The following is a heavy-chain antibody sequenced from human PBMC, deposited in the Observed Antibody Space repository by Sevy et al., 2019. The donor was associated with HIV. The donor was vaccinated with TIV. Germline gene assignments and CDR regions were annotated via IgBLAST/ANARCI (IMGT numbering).Heavy chain of an antibody. V-gene: IGHV3-13*01. CDR1: GFTFSSYD. D-gene: IGHD1-26*01. J-gene: IGHJ4*02. Sequence: GESLKISCAASGFTFSSYDMHWVRQATGKGLEWVSAIGTAGDTYYPGSVKGRFTISRENAKNSLYLQMNSLRAGDTAVYYCARDRGVREFDYWGQGTLVTVSS. CDR2: IGTAGDT. CDR3: ARDRGVREFDY.